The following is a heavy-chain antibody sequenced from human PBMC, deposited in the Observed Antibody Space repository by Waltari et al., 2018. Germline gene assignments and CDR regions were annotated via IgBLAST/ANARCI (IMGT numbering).Heavy chain of an antibody. V-gene: IGHV3-23*01. Sequence: EVQLLESGGGLVQPGGCLRVSCAASGFTFWRYAMTWVRQAPGKGLEWVSTISGSGDSTYYTDSVKGRFSIARDNSKNTVYLQMNGLRAEDTCVYYCAKDKVGPTWYYYGMDVWGQGTTVTVSS. CDR1: GFTFWRYA. D-gene: IGHD3-16*01. CDR2: ISGSGDST. J-gene: IGHJ6*02. CDR3: AKDKVGPTWYYYGMDV.